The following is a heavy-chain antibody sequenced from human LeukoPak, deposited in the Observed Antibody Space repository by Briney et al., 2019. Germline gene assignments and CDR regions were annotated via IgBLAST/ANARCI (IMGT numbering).Heavy chain of an antibody. CDR3: ARASSGWPRDFDY. V-gene: IGHV1-2*02. D-gene: IGHD6-19*01. J-gene: IGHJ4*02. CDR1: GYTFTGYY. Sequence: ASVKVSCKASGYTFTGYYMHWVRQAPGQGLEWMGWINPNSGGTNYAQKLQGRVTMTTDASTSTAYMELRSLRSDDTAVYYCARASSGWPRDFDYWGQGTLVTVSS. CDR2: INPNSGGT.